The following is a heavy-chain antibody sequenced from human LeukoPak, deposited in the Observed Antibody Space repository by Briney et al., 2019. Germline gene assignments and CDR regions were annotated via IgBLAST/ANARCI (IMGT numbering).Heavy chain of an antibody. CDR1: GFTFSSYS. CDR2: ISGSGGST. V-gene: IGHV3-23*01. Sequence: GGSLRLSCAASGFTFSSYSFNWVRQAPGKGLEWVSAISGSGGSTYYADSVKGRFTISRDNSKNTLYLQMNSLRAEDTAVYYCAKDGVVASSVDYWGQGTLVTVSS. J-gene: IGHJ4*02. D-gene: IGHD6-19*01. CDR3: AKDGVVASSVDY.